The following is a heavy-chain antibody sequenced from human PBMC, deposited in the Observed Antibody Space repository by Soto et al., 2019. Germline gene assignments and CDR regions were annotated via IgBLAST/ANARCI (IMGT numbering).Heavy chain of an antibody. D-gene: IGHD3-9*01. CDR2: TSYDGTNK. Sequence: QVQLVESGGGVVQPGRSLRLSCAASGFSFSSYTMHWVRQTPGRGLQWVAVTSYDGTNKYYADSVRGRFTISRDNSNSNLYLQMNNLRADDTAVYYCVGAAMWTGKGFEAWGQGTLLTVSS. CDR1: GFSFSSYT. V-gene: IGHV3-30*04. CDR3: VGAAMWTGKGFEA. J-gene: IGHJ5*02.